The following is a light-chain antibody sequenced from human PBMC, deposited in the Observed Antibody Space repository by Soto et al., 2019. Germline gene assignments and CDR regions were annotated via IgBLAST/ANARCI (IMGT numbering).Light chain of an antibody. Sequence: DMVMTQSPLSPPVTPGEPASISCRSSQSLLHSNGYNYLDWYLQKPGQSPQLLIFLGSNRASGVPDRFSGSGSGTDFTLKISRVEAEDVGVYYCMQALQTPYTFGLGTKLEIK. V-gene: IGKV2-28*01. CDR1: QSLLHSNGYNY. CDR3: MQALQTPYT. J-gene: IGKJ2*01. CDR2: LGS.